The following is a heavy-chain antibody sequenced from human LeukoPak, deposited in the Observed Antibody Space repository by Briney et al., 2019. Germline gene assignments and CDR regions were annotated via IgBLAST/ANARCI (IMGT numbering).Heavy chain of an antibody. J-gene: IGHJ6*02. CDR3: AKILARADYYCYGLDV. CDR1: GFSFSTYA. V-gene: IGHV3-23*01. CDR2: ISGSGGST. D-gene: IGHD3-3*01. Sequence: PGGSLRLSCAASGFSFSTYAMSWVRQAPGKGLEWISTISGSGGSTSYADSVRGRFTISRDNSKDTLYLQMNSLRAEDTAVYYCAKILARADYYCYGLDVWGQGTTVIVSS.